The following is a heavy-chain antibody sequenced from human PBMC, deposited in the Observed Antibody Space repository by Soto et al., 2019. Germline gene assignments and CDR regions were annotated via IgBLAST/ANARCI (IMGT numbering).Heavy chain of an antibody. Sequence: LRVCCAGSRFTVRSYAMAWVRQARGKGLEWVSSISGSGDRTYYADSVKGRFTISRDNSKNTLSLQMNRLRAEDTALYYCARGPYTDSSEWFDPWGQGTMVTVSS. D-gene: IGHD2-2*02. V-gene: IGHV3-23*01. CDR2: ISGSGDRT. CDR1: RFTVRSYA. J-gene: IGHJ5*02. CDR3: ARGPYTDSSEWFDP.